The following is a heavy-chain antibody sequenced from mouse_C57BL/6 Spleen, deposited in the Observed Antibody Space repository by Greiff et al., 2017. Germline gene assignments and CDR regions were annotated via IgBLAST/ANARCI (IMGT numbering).Heavy chain of an antibody. V-gene: IGHV3-6*01. CDR2: ISYDGSN. CDR1: GYSITSGYY. J-gene: IGHJ4*01. CDR3: ARWIDDYLGGAMDY. D-gene: IGHD2-13*01. Sequence: DVHLVESGPGLVKPSQSLSLTCSVTGYSITSGYYWNWIRQFPGNKLEWMGYISYDGSNNYNPSLKNRISITRDTSKNQFFLKLNSVTTEDTATYYCARWIDDYLGGAMDYWGQGTSVTVSS.